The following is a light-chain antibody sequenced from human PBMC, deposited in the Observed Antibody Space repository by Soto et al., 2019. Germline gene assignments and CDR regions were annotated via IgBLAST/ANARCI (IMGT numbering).Light chain of an antibody. Sequence: EVVTTQSPATLSVSPGERATLSCRASQGLGTNLAWYQQKPGQAPRLLIYAASTRATGVPGRFSGSGSGTEFTLTISSLQSEDFAVYYCKQYENSPITVGQGTRLEIK. CDR3: KQYENSPIT. CDR1: QGLGTN. V-gene: IGKV3-15*01. J-gene: IGKJ5*01. CDR2: AAS.